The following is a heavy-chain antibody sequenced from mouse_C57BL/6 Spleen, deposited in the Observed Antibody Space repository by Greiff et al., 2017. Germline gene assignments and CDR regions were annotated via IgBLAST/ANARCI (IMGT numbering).Heavy chain of an antibody. J-gene: IGHJ2*01. CDR2: INPNNGGT. CDR1: GYTFTDYY. CDR3: ASSITTYYFDY. V-gene: IGHV1-26*01. Sequence: EVQLQQSGPELVKPGASVKISCKASGYTFTDYYMNWVKQSHGKSLEWIGDINPNNGGTSYNQKFKGKATLTVDKSSSTAYMELRSLTSEDSAVYYGASSITTYYFDYWGQGTTLTVSS. D-gene: IGHD1-1*01.